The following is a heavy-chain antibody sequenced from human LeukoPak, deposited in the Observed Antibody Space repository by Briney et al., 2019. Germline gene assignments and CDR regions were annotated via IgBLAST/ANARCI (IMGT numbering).Heavy chain of an antibody. Sequence: GGSLRLSWAASGFTFSSYWMHWVRQAPVKGLVWVSRINSDGSSTSYADSVKGRFTISRDNAKNTLYLQMNSLRAEDTAVYYCARERHSPSSYGYVWGSYLSIWGQGTMVTVSS. J-gene: IGHJ3*02. CDR1: GFTFSSYW. D-gene: IGHD3-16*02. V-gene: IGHV3-74*01. CDR3: ARERHSPSSYGYVWGSYLSI. CDR2: INSDGSST.